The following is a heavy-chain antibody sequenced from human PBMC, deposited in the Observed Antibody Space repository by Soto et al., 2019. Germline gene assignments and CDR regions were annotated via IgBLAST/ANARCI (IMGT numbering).Heavy chain of an antibody. Sequence: EVQLLDSGGVLVQPGGSLRLSCAASGFTFTSYAMSWVRQAPDKGLEWVSSISRSGDNTYYADSVKGRFTISRDDSKNTLYLQMNSLRAEDTAVYYCAFSYHCNYWGQGTLVTVSS. D-gene: IGHD2-2*01. CDR3: AFSYHCNY. V-gene: IGHV3-23*01. CDR1: GFTFTSYA. J-gene: IGHJ4*02. CDR2: ISRSGDNT.